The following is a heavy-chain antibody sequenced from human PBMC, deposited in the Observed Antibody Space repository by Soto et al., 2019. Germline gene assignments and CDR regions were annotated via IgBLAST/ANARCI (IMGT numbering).Heavy chain of an antibody. Sequence: SVKVSCKASGGTFSSYAISWVRQAPGQGLEWMGGIIPIFGTANYAQRFQGRVTITADKSTSTAYMELSSLRSEDTAVYYCARDNEAAAGFDYWGQGTLVTVSS. CDR3: ARDNEAAAGFDY. D-gene: IGHD6-13*01. CDR1: GGTFSSYA. V-gene: IGHV1-69*06. J-gene: IGHJ4*02. CDR2: IIPIFGTA.